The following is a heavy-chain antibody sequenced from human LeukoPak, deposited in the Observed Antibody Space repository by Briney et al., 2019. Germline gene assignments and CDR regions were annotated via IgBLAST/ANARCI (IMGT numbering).Heavy chain of an antibody. CDR3: ARSPSDGGLFWLVEAFDI. CDR1: GYTFTSYD. V-gene: IGHV1-8*03. Sequence: VASVKVSCKASGYTFTSYDINRVRQATGQGLEWMGWMNPNSGNTGYARKFQGRVTITRNTSISTAYMELSSLRSEDTAVHYCARSPSDGGLFWLVEAFDIWGQGTMVTVSS. J-gene: IGHJ3*02. CDR2: MNPNSGNT. D-gene: IGHD3-22*01.